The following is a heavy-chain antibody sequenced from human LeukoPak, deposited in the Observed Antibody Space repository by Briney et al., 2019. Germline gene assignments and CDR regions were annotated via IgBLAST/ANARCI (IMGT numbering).Heavy chain of an antibody. J-gene: IGHJ4*02. V-gene: IGHV4-4*07. Sequence: SETLSLTCTVSGGSISSYYWNWIRQPAGKGLEWIGHIYTSGTTNYNPSLKSRVTMSVDTSKNQFSLKLSSVTAADTAVYYCANQTYYDFWSGYSHFDYWGQGTLVTVSS. CDR3: ANQTYYDFWSGYSHFDY. CDR1: GGSISSYY. D-gene: IGHD3-3*01. CDR2: IYTSGTT.